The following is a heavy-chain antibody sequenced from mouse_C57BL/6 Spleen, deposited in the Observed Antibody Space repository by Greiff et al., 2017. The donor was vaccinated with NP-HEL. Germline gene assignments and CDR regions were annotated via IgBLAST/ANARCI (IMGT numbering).Heavy chain of an antibody. V-gene: IGHV1-53*01. CDR3: ARYRDTTVVEYYFDY. CDR1: GYTFTSYW. Sequence: QVQLQQPGTELVKAGASVKLSCKASGYTFTSYWMHWVKQRPGQGLEWIGNINPSNGGTNYNEKFKSKATLTVDKSSSTAYMQLSSLTSEDSAVYYCARYRDTTVVEYYFDYWGQGTTLTVSS. J-gene: IGHJ2*01. CDR2: INPSNGGT. D-gene: IGHD1-1*01.